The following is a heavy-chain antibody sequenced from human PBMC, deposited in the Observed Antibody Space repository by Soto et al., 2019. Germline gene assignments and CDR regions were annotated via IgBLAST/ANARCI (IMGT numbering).Heavy chain of an antibody. V-gene: IGHV4-61*08. Sequence: SETLSLTCTVSVDSFNTGDRYWSWIRQPPGKALEWIAYIYSSGSTKYNPSLKSRVTISRDTSKNQFSLKMTSVTAEDTAVYYCARSGGGSGWLGGQGTLVTVSS. CDR1: VDSFNTGDRY. D-gene: IGHD6-19*01. CDR3: ARSGGGSGWL. J-gene: IGHJ4*02. CDR2: IYSSGST.